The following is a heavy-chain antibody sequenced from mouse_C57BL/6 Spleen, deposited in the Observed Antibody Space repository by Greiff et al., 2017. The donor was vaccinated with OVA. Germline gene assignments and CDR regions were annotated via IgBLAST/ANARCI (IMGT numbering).Heavy chain of an antibody. Sequence: QVQLKQSGPELVKPGASVKISCKASGYAFSSSWMNWVKQRPGKGLEWIGRIYPGDGDTNYNGKFKGKATLTADKSSSTAYMQLSSLTSEDSAVYFCASHYGYDRAWFAYWGQGTLVTVSA. V-gene: IGHV1-82*01. CDR1: GYAFSSSW. D-gene: IGHD2-2*01. CDR2: IYPGDGDT. J-gene: IGHJ3*01. CDR3: ASHYGYDRAWFAY.